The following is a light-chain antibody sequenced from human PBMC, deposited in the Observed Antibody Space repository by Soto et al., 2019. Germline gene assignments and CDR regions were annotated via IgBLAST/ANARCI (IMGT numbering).Light chain of an antibody. J-gene: IGKJ1*01. CDR1: QSVSSNY. CDR3: HQYGSSPQT. CDR2: GAS. Sequence: EFVLTQSPGTLSLSPGERASLSCRASQSVSSNYLAWYQQKPGQAPRLLIYGASTRASGIADRFSGSGSGTDFTLSISRLEPEDFAVYYCHQYGSSPQTFGKGTKVEIK. V-gene: IGKV3-20*01.